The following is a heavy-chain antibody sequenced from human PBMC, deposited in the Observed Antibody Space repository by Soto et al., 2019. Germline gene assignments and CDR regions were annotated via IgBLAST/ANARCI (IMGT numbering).Heavy chain of an antibody. CDR3: ASPSPGDQYYYDSSGYYLDKPDYGMDV. CDR2: INPNSGNI. V-gene: IGHV1-8*01. D-gene: IGHD3-22*01. Sequence: ASVKVSCKASGNTFTSYDINWVRQATGHGLEWMGWINPNSGNIGYAQKFQGRVTMTRDTAIRTAYMEVGRLRSDDTAVYYCASPSPGDQYYYDSSGYYLDKPDYGMDVWGQGTTVTAP. J-gene: IGHJ6*02. CDR1: GNTFTSYD.